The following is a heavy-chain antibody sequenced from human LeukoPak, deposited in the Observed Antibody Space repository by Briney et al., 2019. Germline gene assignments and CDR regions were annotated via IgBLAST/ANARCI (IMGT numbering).Heavy chain of an antibody. Sequence: GGSLRLSCAASGSTVSSSYMSWVRQAPEKGLEWVSVIYSGGSTYYADSVKGRFTISRDNSKNTLYLQMNSLRAEDTAVYYCARDSPGTPLSWYYGMDVWGQGTTVTVSS. J-gene: IGHJ6*02. D-gene: IGHD1-1*01. CDR2: IYSGGST. CDR1: GSTVSSSY. V-gene: IGHV3-53*01. CDR3: ARDSPGTPLSWYYGMDV.